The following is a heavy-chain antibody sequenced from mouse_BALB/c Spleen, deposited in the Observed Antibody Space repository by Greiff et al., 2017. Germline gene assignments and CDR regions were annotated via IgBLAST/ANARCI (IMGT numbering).Heavy chain of an antibody. CDR3: ARNYDYGAWFAY. D-gene: IGHD2-4*01. V-gene: IGHV2-2*02. CDR2: IWSGGST. CDR1: GFSLTSYG. Sequence: VKLVESGPGLVQPSQSLSITCTVSGFSLTSYGVHWVRQSPGKGLEWLGVIWSGGSTDYNAAFISRLSISKDNSKSQVFFKMNSLQANDTAIYYCARNYDYGAWFAYWGQGTLVTVSA. J-gene: IGHJ3*01.